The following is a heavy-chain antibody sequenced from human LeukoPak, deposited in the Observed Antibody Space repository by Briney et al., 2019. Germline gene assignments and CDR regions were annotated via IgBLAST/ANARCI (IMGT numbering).Heavy chain of an antibody. CDR2: IKSKTDGGTT. CDR1: GFTFSSYE. J-gene: IGHJ4*02. D-gene: IGHD5-24*01. CDR3: TTNDGYSNGAFDY. V-gene: IGHV3-15*01. Sequence: GRSLRLSCAASGFTFSSYEMNWVRQAPGKGLEWVGRIKSKTDGGTTDYAAPVKGRFTISRDDSKNTLYLQMNSLKTEDTAVYYCTTNDGYSNGAFDYWGQGTLVTVSS.